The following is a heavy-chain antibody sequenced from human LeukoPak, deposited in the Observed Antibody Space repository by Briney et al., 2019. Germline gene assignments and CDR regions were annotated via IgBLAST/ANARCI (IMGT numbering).Heavy chain of an antibody. CDR1: GFIFSSYS. Sequence: GGSLRLSCAASGFIFSSYSMSWVRQAPGKGLEWVSVITGSGKNTYYADSVKGRFTISKDNSKNTVYLQMNDLRVDDTAVYYCANEIRPNDYWGQGTQVTVSS. CDR2: ITGSGKNT. CDR3: ANEIRPNDY. V-gene: IGHV3-23*01. J-gene: IGHJ4*02. D-gene: IGHD4-17*01.